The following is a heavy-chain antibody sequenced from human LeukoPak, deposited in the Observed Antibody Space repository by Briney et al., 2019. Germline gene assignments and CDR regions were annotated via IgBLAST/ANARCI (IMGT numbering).Heavy chain of an antibody. J-gene: IGHJ3*02. V-gene: IGHV3-11*01. CDR2: ISSSGSTI. CDR3: ARHQRRSDAFDI. Sequence: GGSLRLSCAASGFTFSDYYMSWIRQAPGKGLEWVSHISSSGSTIYYADSVKGRFTISRDNAKNSLYLQMNSLRAEDTAVYYCARHQRRSDAFDIWGQGTMVTVSS. CDR1: GFTFSDYY. D-gene: IGHD6-25*01.